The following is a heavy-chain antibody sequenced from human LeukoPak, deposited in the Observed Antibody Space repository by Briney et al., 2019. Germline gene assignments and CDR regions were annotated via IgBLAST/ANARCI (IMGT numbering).Heavy chain of an antibody. CDR2: ISSSSSTI. V-gene: IGHV3-48*01. CDR3: AREPMITMVRGAIEHDAFDI. CDR1: GFTFSSYS. D-gene: IGHD3-10*01. J-gene: IGHJ3*02. Sequence: PGGSLRLSCAASGFTFSSYSMNWVRQAPGKGLEWVSYISSSSSTIYYADSVKGRFTISRDNAKNSLSLQMNRLRAEDTAVYYCAREPMITMVRGAIEHDAFDIWGQGTMVAVSS.